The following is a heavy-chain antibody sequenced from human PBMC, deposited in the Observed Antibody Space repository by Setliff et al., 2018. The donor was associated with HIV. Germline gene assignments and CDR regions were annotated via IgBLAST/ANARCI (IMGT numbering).Heavy chain of an antibody. CDR1: GYTFTSYG. D-gene: IGHD3-10*01. V-gene: IGHV1-18*01. Sequence: ASVKVSCKASGYTFTSYGISWVRQAPGQGLEWMGWISAYNGNTNYAQKLQGRVTMTTDTSTNTAYMEMSSLRSEDTAVYYCANLVIIKSYFDYWGQGTLVTVSS. J-gene: IGHJ4*02. CDR3: ANLVIIKSYFDY. CDR2: ISAYNGNT.